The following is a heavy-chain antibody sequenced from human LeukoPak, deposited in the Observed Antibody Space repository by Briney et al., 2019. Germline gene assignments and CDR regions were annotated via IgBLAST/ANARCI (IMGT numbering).Heavy chain of an antibody. D-gene: IGHD2-15*01. J-gene: IGHJ6*03. V-gene: IGHV4-59*01. CDR1: GDSISSYY. Sequence: PSETLSLTCTVSGDSISSYYWSWIRQPPGKGLERIGYIYHSGSTNYNPSLKSRVTISVDTSKNQFSLKLSSVTAADTAVYYCARSVEGYCSGGSCYSYYYYMDVWGKGTTVTVSS. CDR2: IYHSGST. CDR3: ARSVEGYCSGGSCYSYYYYMDV.